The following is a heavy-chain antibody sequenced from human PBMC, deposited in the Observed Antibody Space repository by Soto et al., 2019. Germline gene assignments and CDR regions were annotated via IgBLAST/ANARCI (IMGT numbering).Heavy chain of an antibody. CDR3: ARAWKIEKFGVISMSKGLDG. Sequence: QVQLVESGGGLVKPGGSLRLSCAASGFIFSDYYMTWIRQAPGKGLEWLSCSSNRDRSTYYADSVKDRFVVSKDNAKNLVYLQMNSLRAEDTAVYFCARAWKIEKFGVISMSKGLDGWGQGTTVNVAS. V-gene: IGHV3-11*01. D-gene: IGHD3-3*01. CDR2: SSNRDRST. CDR1: GFIFSDYY. J-gene: IGHJ6*02.